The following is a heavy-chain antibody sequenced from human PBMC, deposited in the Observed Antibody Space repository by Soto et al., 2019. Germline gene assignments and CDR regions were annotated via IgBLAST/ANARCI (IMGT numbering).Heavy chain of an antibody. Sequence: PSETLSLTCTVSGGSVSSGSYYWSWIRQPPGKGLEWIGYIYYSGSTNYNPSLKSRVTISVDTSKNQFSLKLSSVTAADTAVYYCASMSGDPYEHYDGIDFFARRTTVTVAS. CDR3: ASMSGDPYEHYDGIDF. D-gene: IGHD3-3*01. CDR1: GGSVSSGSYY. J-gene: IGHJ6*04. CDR2: IYYSGST. V-gene: IGHV4-61*01.